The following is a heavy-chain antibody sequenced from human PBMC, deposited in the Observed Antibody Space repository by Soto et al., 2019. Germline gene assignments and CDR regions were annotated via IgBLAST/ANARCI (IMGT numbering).Heavy chain of an antibody. CDR1: GGSLGDYY. Sequence: QVQLQQWGAGLLRPSETLSLSCDVYGGSLGDYYWSWIRQSPGKGLEWIVEISHSGNTNYNPSLKRRVIILIATSKNQFSLKLSFVTAADTAVYYCARGRKGYSSSWYVDWGRGTLVTVSS. CDR3: ARGRKGYSSSWYVD. CDR2: ISHSGNT. V-gene: IGHV4-34*01. D-gene: IGHD6-13*01. J-gene: IGHJ4*02.